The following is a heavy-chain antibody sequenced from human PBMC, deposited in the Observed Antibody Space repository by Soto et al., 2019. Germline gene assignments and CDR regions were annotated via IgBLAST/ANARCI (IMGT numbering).Heavy chain of an antibody. Sequence: GGSLRLSCVASGHTFQNYAMTWVRQAPGKGLEWVSGISCSGSNTYYADSVKGRFTISRDNSKNTLYLQMNSLRAEDTAVYYCAREAGGSSSHLDYWGQGTLVTVSS. CDR3: AREAGGSSSHLDY. CDR1: GHTFQNYA. D-gene: IGHD6-6*01. V-gene: IGHV3-23*01. J-gene: IGHJ4*02. CDR2: ISCSGSNT.